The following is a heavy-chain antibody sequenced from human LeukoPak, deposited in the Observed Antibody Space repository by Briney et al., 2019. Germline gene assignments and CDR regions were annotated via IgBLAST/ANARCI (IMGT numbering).Heavy chain of an antibody. V-gene: IGHV1-2*02. CDR3: ARSARDCYTSGSPFDH. J-gene: IGHJ4*02. CDR1: GYIFTDYY. Sequence: ASVKASCKASGYIFTDYYMHWVRQAPGQGLQWMGWINPNSGGTNYAQKFQGRVTMTRDTSISTAYMELSRLRSDDTAVYSCARSARDCYTSGSPFDHWGQGTLVTVSS. CDR2: INPNSGGT. D-gene: IGHD3-10*01.